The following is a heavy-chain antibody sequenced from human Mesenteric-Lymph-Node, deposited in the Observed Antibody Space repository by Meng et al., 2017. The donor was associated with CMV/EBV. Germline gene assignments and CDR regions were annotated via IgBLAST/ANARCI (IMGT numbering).Heavy chain of an antibody. Sequence: GGSLRLSCAASGFIFSSYAMSWVRQAPGKGLEWVSSISSSSSYIYYADSVKGRFTISRDNAKNSLYLQMNSLRAEDTAVYYCARGVTIFGVVILGRGYYGMDVWGQGTTVTVSS. V-gene: IGHV3-21*01. CDR3: ARGVTIFGVVILGRGYYGMDV. D-gene: IGHD3-3*01. CDR2: ISSSSSYI. CDR1: GFIFSSYA. J-gene: IGHJ6*02.